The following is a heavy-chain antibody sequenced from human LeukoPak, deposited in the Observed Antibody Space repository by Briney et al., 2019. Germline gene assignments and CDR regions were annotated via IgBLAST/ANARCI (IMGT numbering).Heavy chain of an antibody. Sequence: SETLSLTCAVYGGSFSGYYWSWIRQPPGKGLEWIGYIYYSGSTNYNPSLKSRVTISVDTSKNQFSLKLSSVTAADTAVYYCAREGTDGSGSPRAFDIWGQGTMVTVSS. J-gene: IGHJ3*02. V-gene: IGHV4-59*01. CDR3: AREGTDGSGSPRAFDI. CDR1: GGSFSGYY. D-gene: IGHD3-10*01. CDR2: IYYSGST.